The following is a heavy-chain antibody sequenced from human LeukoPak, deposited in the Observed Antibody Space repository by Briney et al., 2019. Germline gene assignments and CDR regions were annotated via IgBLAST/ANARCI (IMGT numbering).Heavy chain of an antibody. D-gene: IGHD3-10*01. V-gene: IGHV4-4*02. CDR3: ARDRGVRGWYFDL. CDR2: IFHSGST. J-gene: IGHJ2*01. Sequence: SGTLSLTCAVSGGPISSGHWWTWVRQPPGKTLEWIGEIFHSGSTDYNPSLKSRVTISVDKSKNQFSLKLRFVTAADTAIYYCARDRGVRGWYFDLWGRGALVTVSS. CDR1: GGPISSGHW.